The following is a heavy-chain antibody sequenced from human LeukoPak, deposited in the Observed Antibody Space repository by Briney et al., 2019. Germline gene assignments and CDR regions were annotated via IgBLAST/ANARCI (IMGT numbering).Heavy chain of an antibody. V-gene: IGHV4-30-4*08. Sequence: SQTLSLTCTVSGGSISSGDYYWSWIRQPPGKGLEWIGYIYYSGSTYYNPSLKSRVTISVDTSRNQFSLKLSSVTAADTAVYYCATQPHYYDSSGYYYEGGCYFDLWGRGTLVTVSS. D-gene: IGHD3-22*01. J-gene: IGHJ2*01. CDR3: ATQPHYYDSSGYYYEGGCYFDL. CDR1: GGSISSGDYY. CDR2: IYYSGST.